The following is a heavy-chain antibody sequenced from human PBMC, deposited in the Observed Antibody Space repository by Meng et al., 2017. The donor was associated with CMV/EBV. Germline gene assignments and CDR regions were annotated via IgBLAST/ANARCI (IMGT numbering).Heavy chain of an antibody. V-gene: IGHV3-74*01. Sequence: GESLKISCAASGFTFTTYSMHWVRQVPGKGLVWVSQIKYDGSRTRYADSVKGRFTISRDNAKNTVYLQMNSLRVEDTAVYYCARDKWELFFEYWGQGALVTVSS. CDR2: IKYDGSRT. J-gene: IGHJ4*02. D-gene: IGHD1-26*01. CDR1: GFTFTTYS. CDR3: ARDKWELFFEY.